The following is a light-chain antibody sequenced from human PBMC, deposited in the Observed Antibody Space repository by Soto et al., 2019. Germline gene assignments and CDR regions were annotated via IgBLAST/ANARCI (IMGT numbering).Light chain of an antibody. V-gene: IGKV3-15*01. Sequence: EIVMTQSPATLSLSPGERATLSCRASQTIDNTLAWYQRKPGQAPRLLIYDASTRATGVPARFSGSGSGTEFNMTISSLQSEDFAVYYCQQYNNWPRATFGGGTKVDIK. J-gene: IGKJ4*01. CDR1: QTIDNT. CDR2: DAS. CDR3: QQYNNWPRAT.